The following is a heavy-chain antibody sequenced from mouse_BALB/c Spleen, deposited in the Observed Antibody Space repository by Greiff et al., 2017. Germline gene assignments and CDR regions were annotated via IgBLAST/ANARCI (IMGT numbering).Heavy chain of an antibody. J-gene: IGHJ4*01. Sequence: VQLQQSGAELVKPGASVKLSCTASGFNIKDTYMHWVKQRPEQGLEWIGRIDPANGNTKYDPKFQGKATITADTSSNTAYLQLSSLTSEDTAVYYCARSLLRLSYAMDYWGQGTSVTVSS. CDR1: GFNIKDTY. CDR2: IDPANGNT. CDR3: ARSLLRLSYAMDY. D-gene: IGHD1-2*01. V-gene: IGHV14-3*02.